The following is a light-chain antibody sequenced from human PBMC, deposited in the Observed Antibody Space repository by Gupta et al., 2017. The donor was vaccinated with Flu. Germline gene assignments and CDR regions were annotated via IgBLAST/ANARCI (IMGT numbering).Light chain of an antibody. CDR1: NIGSKS. Sequence: GTTARITGAATNIGSKSVHCYQQRPAQAPMLLFFDDDVRHSGIPERFSGSNSGTTATVTTTRVEAGDEADYYCQVWDSTNDSWVFGGGTKLTVL. CDR3: QVWDSTNDSWV. J-gene: IGLJ3*02. V-gene: IGLV3-21*03. CDR2: DDD.